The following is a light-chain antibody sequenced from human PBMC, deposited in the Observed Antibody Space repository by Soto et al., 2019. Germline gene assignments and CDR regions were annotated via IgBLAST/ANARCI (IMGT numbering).Light chain of an antibody. CDR1: QSVGTW. V-gene: IGKV1-5*01. CDR3: QHYNTYSWT. CDR2: DAS. Sequence: DIQMTQSPSTLSASVGDRVTITCRASQSVGTWLAWYQQKPGKAPKLLIFDASSLESGVPSRFSGSGSRTEFTLTISSLQPEDFATYYCQHYNTYSWTFGQGTKVDIK. J-gene: IGKJ1*01.